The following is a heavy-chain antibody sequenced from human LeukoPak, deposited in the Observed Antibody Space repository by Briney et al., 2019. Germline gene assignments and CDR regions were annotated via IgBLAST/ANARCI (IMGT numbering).Heavy chain of an antibody. V-gene: IGHV4-39*01. D-gene: IGHD1/OR15-1a*01. J-gene: IGHJ6*02. Sequence: SETLSLTCSVSGGSISSSSYYWGWIRQPPGKGLEWIGTIYYGGSTYYNPSPKSRVTISVDTSKNQFSLKLTSVTAADTAVYYCARHGPEQYYYYYGMDVWGQGTTVTVSS. CDR2: IYYGGST. CDR1: GGSISSSSYY. CDR3: ARHGPEQYYYYYGMDV.